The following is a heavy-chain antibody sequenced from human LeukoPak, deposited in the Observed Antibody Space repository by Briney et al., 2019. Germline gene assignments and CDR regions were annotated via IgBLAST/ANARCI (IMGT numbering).Heavy chain of an antibody. CDR1: GFTFSNNW. CDR2: IKEAGSDK. J-gene: IGHJ4*02. V-gene: IGHV3-7*01. CDR3: ARDWMEGATFEIQGPVDY. Sequence: GGSLRLSCAASGFTFSNNWMSWVRQAPGKGLEWVANIKEAGSDKYYVDSVKGRFTISRDNAQNSLYLQMNSLRAEDTAVYYCARDWMEGATFEIQGPVDYWGQGTLVSVSS. D-gene: IGHD1-26*01.